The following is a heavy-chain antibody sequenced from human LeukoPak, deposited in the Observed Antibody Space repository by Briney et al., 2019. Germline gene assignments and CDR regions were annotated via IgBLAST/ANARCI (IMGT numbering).Heavy chain of an antibody. Sequence: SETLSLTCTVSGGSISTYYWSWIRQPPGKGLEWIGYIYYTGSTSYNPSLKSRVTISLDTSKNQFSLKLSSVTAADTAVFYCARPVAGTVDAFDIWGQGTMVTVSS. J-gene: IGHJ3*02. D-gene: IGHD6-19*01. CDR3: ARPVAGTVDAFDI. V-gene: IGHV4-59*08. CDR1: GGSISTYY. CDR2: IYYTGST.